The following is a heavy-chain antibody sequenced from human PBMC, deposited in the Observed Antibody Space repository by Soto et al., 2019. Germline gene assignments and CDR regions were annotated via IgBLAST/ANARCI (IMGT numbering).Heavy chain of an antibody. D-gene: IGHD4-17*01. J-gene: IGHJ3*02. CDR1: GGSISSYY. Sequence: QVQLQESGPGLVKPSETLSLTCTVSGGSISSYYWSWIRQPPGKGLEWIGYIFYSGSTNYNPSLKSRVTISVDTSKNQFSLKLSSGTAADTAGYYCSSRYGDAFDIWGQGTMVTVSS. CDR3: SSRYGDAFDI. CDR2: IFYSGST. V-gene: IGHV4-59*01.